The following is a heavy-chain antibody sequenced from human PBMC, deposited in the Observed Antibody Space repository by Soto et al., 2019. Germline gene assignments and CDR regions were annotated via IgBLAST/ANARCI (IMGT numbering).Heavy chain of an antibody. D-gene: IGHD3-16*01. V-gene: IGHV4-34*01. Sequence: SETLSLTCAVYGGSLSDYSWTWIRQAPRRGLEWIGEVDTSGITNYNPSLESRVTFSIATSNSQFSLKLSFLTAADTAVYYCARRYGWAFDIWGQGTMVTVSS. J-gene: IGHJ3*02. CDR2: VDTSGIT. CDR3: ARRYGWAFDI. CDR1: GGSLSDYS.